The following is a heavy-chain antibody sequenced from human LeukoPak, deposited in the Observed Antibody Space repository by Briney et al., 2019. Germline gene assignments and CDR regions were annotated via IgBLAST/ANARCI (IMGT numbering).Heavy chain of an antibody. D-gene: IGHD6-6*01. Sequence: PGRSLRLSCAASGFTFSSYGMHWVRQAPGKGLEGVAVISYDGSNKYYADSVKGRFTISRDNSKNTLYLQMNSLRAEDTAVYYCAKDGSVAARLFDYWGQGTLVTVSS. CDR2: ISYDGSNK. CDR3: AKDGSVAARLFDY. J-gene: IGHJ4*02. V-gene: IGHV3-30*18. CDR1: GFTFSSYG.